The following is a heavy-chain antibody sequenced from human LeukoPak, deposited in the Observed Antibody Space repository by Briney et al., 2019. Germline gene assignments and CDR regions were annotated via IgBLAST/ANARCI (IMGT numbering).Heavy chain of an antibody. D-gene: IGHD5-24*01. Sequence: GASVKVSCKASGYTFTGYYMHWVRQAPGQGLEWMGWINPNSGGTNYAQKFQGRVTMTRDTSISTAYMELSRLRSDDTAVYYCARDQSRDGYNSFDYWGQGTLVTVSS. V-gene: IGHV1-2*02. CDR3: ARDQSRDGYNSFDY. CDR1: GYTFTGYY. CDR2: INPNSGGT. J-gene: IGHJ4*02.